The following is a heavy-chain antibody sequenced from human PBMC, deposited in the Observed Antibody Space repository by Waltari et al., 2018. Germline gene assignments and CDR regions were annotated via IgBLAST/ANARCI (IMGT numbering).Heavy chain of an antibody. Sequence: EVQLVESGGGAVQPGGSLRLSCAASGFTFSIYSMIWVRQAPGRGLECVSYINTRSTTRYYADSVKGRLTTSGDNAKNSLYLQIDSRRVEDTAVYYCARWNIGGDYWGQGTLVTVSS. J-gene: IGHJ4*02. V-gene: IGHV3-48*04. CDR2: INTRSTTR. CDR1: GFTFSIYS. CDR3: ARWNIGGDY. D-gene: IGHD3-16*01.